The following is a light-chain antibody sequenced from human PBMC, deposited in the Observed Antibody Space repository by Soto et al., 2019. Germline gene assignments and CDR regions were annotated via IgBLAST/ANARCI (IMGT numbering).Light chain of an antibody. CDR1: QTILYSSNNNNY. CDR3: HQYLSAPWT. J-gene: IGKJ1*01. CDR2: WAS. Sequence: DIVMTQSPDSLAVSLGERATINCESSQTILYSSNNNNYLAWYQQKPGQPPKLLIYWASTRESGVPDRFSGSGSGTDFTLTISSLQAEDVAVYYCHQYLSAPWTFGQGNKVEIK. V-gene: IGKV4-1*01.